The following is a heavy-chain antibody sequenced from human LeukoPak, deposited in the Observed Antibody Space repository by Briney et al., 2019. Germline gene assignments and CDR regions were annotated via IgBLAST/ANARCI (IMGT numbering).Heavy chain of an antibody. Sequence: GGSLRLSCAASGFTFSSYSMPWVRQAPGKGLEWVAVISYDGSNKYYADSVKGRFTISRDNSKNTLYLQMNSLRAEDTAVYYCAKSLYLYCSGYYLYYYGMDVWGQGTTVTFSS. D-gene: IGHD3-3*01. J-gene: IGHJ6*02. V-gene: IGHV3-30*18. CDR2: ISYDGSNK. CDR3: AKSLYLYCSGYYLYYYGMDV. CDR1: GFTFSSYS.